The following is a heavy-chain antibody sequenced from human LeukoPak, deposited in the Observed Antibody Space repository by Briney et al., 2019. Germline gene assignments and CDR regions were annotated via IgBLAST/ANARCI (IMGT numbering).Heavy chain of an antibody. D-gene: IGHD6-13*01. Sequence: SETLSLTCTVSGGSISSYYWSWIRQPPGKGLEWIGEINHSGSTNYNPSLKSRVAISVDTSKNQFSLKLSSVTAADTAVYYCARRAGSRYSSSRTLGPPPNYFDYWGQGTLVTVSS. CDR3: ARRAGSRYSSSRTLGPPPNYFDY. CDR1: GGSISSYY. J-gene: IGHJ4*02. CDR2: INHSGST. V-gene: IGHV4-34*01.